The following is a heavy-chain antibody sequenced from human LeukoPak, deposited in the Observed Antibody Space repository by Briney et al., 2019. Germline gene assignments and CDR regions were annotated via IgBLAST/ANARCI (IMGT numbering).Heavy chain of an antibody. V-gene: IGHV3-23*01. D-gene: IGHD1-26*01. J-gene: IGHJ4*02. CDR2: LSGSGGRT. CDR1: GFTFSDYA. CDR3: AKDRVGAILYFDY. Sequence: GGSLRLSCAASGFTFSDYAMHWVRQAPGKGLEWVSALSGSGGRTYYADSLKGRFTISRDNSKNTLYLEMSSLRAEDTAIYYCAKDRVGAILYFDYWGQGSLVTVSS.